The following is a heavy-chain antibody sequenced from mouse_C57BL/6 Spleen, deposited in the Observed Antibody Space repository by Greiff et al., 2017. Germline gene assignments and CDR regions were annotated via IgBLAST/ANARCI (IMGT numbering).Heavy chain of an antibody. J-gene: IGHJ4*01. CDR3: ARRGYDENYAMDY. CDR2: IWSGGST. Sequence: QVQLKESGPGLVQPSQSLSITCTVSGFSLTSYGVHWVRQSPGKGLEWLGVIWSGGSTDYNAAFISRLSISKDNSKSQVFFKMNSLQADDTAIYYCARRGYDENYAMDYWGQGTSVTVSS. D-gene: IGHD2-2*01. V-gene: IGHV2-2*01. CDR1: GFSLTSYG.